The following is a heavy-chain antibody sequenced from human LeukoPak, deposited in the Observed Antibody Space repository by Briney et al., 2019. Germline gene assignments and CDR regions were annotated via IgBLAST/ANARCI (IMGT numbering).Heavy chain of an antibody. CDR1: GYSFTSYW. V-gene: IGHV5-10-1*01. Sequence: GESLKISCKGSGYSFTSYWIGWVRQMPGKGLEWMGRIDPSDSYTNYSPSFQGHVTISADKSISTAYLQWSSLKASDTAMYYCASVSRTYYDILTGPPDYWGQGTLVTVSS. D-gene: IGHD3-9*01. CDR2: IDPSDSYT. J-gene: IGHJ4*02. CDR3: ASVSRTYYDILTGPPDY.